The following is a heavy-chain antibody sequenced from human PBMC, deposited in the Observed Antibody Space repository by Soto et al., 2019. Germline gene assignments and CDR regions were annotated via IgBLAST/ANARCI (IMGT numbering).Heavy chain of an antibody. V-gene: IGHV1-3*01. Sequence: GASVKVSCKASGYSLSNYAMHWVRQAPGPRLEWMGWINAGMGNTKYSQKFQGRVTITRDTFANTVYMELSSLTSEDTAVYYCARDHYYDSSGYYVPGFYGMDVWGQGTMVTVSS. J-gene: IGHJ6*02. CDR1: GYSLSNYA. D-gene: IGHD3-22*01. CDR2: INAGMGNT. CDR3: ARDHYYDSSGYYVPGFYGMDV.